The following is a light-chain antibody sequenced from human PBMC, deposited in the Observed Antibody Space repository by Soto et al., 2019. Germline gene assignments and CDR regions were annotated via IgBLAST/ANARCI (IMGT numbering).Light chain of an antibody. CDR1: QSVSNY. J-gene: IGKJ4*01. V-gene: IGKV3-11*01. Sequence: IVLTQSPATLSLSPGERATLSCRASQSVSNYLGWYQQKPGQAPRLLIYDASNRATGVPARFSGSGSGTDFTLTISSLEPEEFAVYYCQQRSSWPLLTFGGGTKVEIK. CDR2: DAS. CDR3: QQRSSWPLLT.